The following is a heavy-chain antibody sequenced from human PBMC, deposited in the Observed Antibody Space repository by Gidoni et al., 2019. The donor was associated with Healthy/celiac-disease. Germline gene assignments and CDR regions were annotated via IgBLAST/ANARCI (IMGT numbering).Heavy chain of an antibody. J-gene: IGHJ1*01. V-gene: IGHV3-7*05. Sequence: EVQLMESGGGLVQPGGSLRLSCAASGFPFRCYGMSWVRQAPGKGLEWVANIKQDGSEKYYVDSVKGRFTISRDNAKNSLYLQMNSLRAEDTAVYYCARALRGAAAAPDQHWGQGTLVTVSS. CDR3: ARALRGAAAAPDQH. D-gene: IGHD6-13*01. CDR1: GFPFRCYG. CDR2: IKQDGSEK.